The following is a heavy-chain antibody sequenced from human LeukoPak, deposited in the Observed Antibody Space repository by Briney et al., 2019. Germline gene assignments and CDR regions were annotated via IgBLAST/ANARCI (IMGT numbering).Heavy chain of an antibody. Sequence: TGGSLRLSCAASGFNFKTYSMHWVRQAPGKGLEWLAVITHDGNNKYYADSVKGRVTLSRDNPKKTLYLQMDNLIGEDTAVYYCAREDRYGANYYLDYWGQGTLVTVSS. CDR3: AREDRYGANYYLDY. D-gene: IGHD4/OR15-4a*01. CDR2: ITHDGNNK. CDR1: GFNFKTYS. J-gene: IGHJ4*02. V-gene: IGHV3-30*04.